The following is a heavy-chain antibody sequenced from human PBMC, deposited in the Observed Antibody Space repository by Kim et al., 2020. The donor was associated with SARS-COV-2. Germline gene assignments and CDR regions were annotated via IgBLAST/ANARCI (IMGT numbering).Heavy chain of an antibody. D-gene: IGHD6-19*01. Sequence: RFTISRDNSKNTLYLQMNSLRAEDTAVYYCAKGASSGWYISIYYYYGMDVWGQGTTVTVSS. J-gene: IGHJ6*02. V-gene: IGHV3-30*02. CDR3: AKGASSGWYISIYYYYGMDV.